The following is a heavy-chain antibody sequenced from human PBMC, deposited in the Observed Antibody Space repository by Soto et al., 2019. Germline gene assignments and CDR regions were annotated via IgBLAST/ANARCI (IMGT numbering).Heavy chain of an antibody. CDR2: VSYSGNI. V-gene: IGHV4-59*01. D-gene: IGHD4-4*01. Sequence: SETLSLTCTVSGGSISNYYWNWIRQSPGKGLEWIGYVSYSGNINYSPSLKSRVTISVDTSKNQFSLNLTSVTAADTAVYFCVSQRTTVITQAYFDYWGPGALVTVSS. J-gene: IGHJ4*02. CDR1: GGSISNYY. CDR3: VSQRTTVITQAYFDY.